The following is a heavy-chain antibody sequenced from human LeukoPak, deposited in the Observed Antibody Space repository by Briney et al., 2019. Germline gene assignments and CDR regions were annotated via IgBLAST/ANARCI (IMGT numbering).Heavy chain of an antibody. Sequence: GGSLRLSCAASGFTFSSYGMHWVRQAPGKGLEWVAVISYDGSNKYYADSVKGRFTISKDNAKNTVYLQMNNLRAEDTAVYYCVSFYETYWGRGTLVTVSS. CDR1: GFTFSSYG. CDR2: ISYDGSNK. CDR3: VSFYETY. V-gene: IGHV3-30*03. J-gene: IGHJ4*02. D-gene: IGHD2/OR15-2a*01.